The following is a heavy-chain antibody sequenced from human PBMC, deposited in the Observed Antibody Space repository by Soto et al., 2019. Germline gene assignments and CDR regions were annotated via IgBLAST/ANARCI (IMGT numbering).Heavy chain of an antibody. D-gene: IGHD2-15*01. CDR1: GYTFTGYY. Sequence: PSVNVSCKASGYTFTGYYMHWVRQAPGQGLEWMGWINPNSGGTNYAQKFQGRVTMTRDTSISTAYMELSRLRSDDTAVYYCARDAWGYCSGGSCHAGAFDIWGQGTMVTVSS. V-gene: IGHV1-2*02. J-gene: IGHJ3*02. CDR3: ARDAWGYCSGGSCHAGAFDI. CDR2: INPNSGGT.